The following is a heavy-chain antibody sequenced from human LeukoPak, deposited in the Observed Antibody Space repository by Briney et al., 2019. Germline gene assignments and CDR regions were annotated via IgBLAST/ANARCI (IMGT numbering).Heavy chain of an antibody. CDR2: INHSGST. Sequence: SETLSLTCAAYGGSFRGYYWSWIRQPPGKGLEWIGEINHSGSTNYNPSLKSRVTISVDTSKNQFSLKLSSVTAADTAVYYCARHTSYGGDYWGQGTLVTVSS. V-gene: IGHV4-34*01. D-gene: IGHD2/OR15-2a*01. CDR3: ARHTSYGGDY. J-gene: IGHJ4*02. CDR1: GGSFRGYY.